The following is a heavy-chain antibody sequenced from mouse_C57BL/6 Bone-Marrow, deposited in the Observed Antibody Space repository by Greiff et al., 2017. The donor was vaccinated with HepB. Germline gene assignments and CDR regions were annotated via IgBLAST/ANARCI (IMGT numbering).Heavy chain of an antibody. V-gene: IGHV2-2*01. CDR2: IWSGGST. Sequence: QVQLKESGPGLVQPSQSLSITCTVSGFSLTSYGVHWVRQSPGKGLEWLGVIWSGGSTDYNAAFISRLSISKDNSKSQVFFKMNSLQADDTAIYYCARNEDYGSSYYYWYFDVWGTGTTVTVSS. D-gene: IGHD1-1*01. J-gene: IGHJ1*03. CDR1: GFSLTSYG. CDR3: ARNEDYGSSYYYWYFDV.